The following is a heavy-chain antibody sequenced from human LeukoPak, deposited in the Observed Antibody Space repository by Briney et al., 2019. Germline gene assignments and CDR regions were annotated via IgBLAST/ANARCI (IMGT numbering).Heavy chain of an antibody. D-gene: IGHD3-10*02. V-gene: IGHV3-48*03. CDR1: GFIFSNYA. CDR2: ISSSGSTI. CDR3: AELGITMIGGV. Sequence: GGSLRLSCAASGFIFSNYAMHWVRQAPGKGLEWVSYISSSGSTIYYADSVKGRFTISRDNAKNSLYLQMNSLRAEDTAVYYCAELGITMIGGVWGKGTTVTVSS. J-gene: IGHJ6*04.